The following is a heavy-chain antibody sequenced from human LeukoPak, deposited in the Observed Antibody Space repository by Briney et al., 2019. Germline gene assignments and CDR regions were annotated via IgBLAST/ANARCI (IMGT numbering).Heavy chain of an antibody. CDR1: GYSFSTHW. CDR3: ARDQSGEWELLSGWWFDP. Sequence: GASVKVSCKASGYSFSTHWMHWVRQAPGQGLEWMGIINPSGGFTNYAQKLQGRVTVTRDMSTSTVYMELSNLRSEDTAVYYCARDQSGEWELLSGWWFDPWGQGTLVTVSS. CDR2: INPSGGFT. V-gene: IGHV1-46*01. J-gene: IGHJ5*02. D-gene: IGHD1-26*01.